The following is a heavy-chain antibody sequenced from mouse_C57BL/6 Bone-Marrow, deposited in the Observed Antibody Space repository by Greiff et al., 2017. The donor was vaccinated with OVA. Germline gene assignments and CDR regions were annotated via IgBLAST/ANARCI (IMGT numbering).Heavy chain of an antibody. J-gene: IGHJ4*01. CDR2: IHPNSGST. Sequence: VKLQQPGAELVKPGASVKLSCKASGYTFTSYWMHWVKQRPGQGLEWIGMIHPNSGSTNYNEKFKSKATLTVDKSSSTAYMQLSSLTSEDSAVYYCASYYGYYAMDYWGQGTSVTVSS. CDR3: ASYYGYYAMDY. CDR1: GYTFTSYW. V-gene: IGHV1-64*01. D-gene: IGHD1-1*01.